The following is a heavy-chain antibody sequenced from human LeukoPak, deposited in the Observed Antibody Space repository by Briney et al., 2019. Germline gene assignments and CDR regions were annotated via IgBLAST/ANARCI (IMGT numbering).Heavy chain of an antibody. J-gene: IGHJ4*02. D-gene: IGHD5-12*01. V-gene: IGHV4-34*01. CDR2: INHSGST. CDR1: GGTFSGYY. CDR3: ARGGVATNY. Sequence: SETLSLTCAVYGGTFSGYYWSWIRQPPGKGLEWIGEINHSGSTNYNPSLKSRVTISVDTSKNQFSLKLSSVTAADTAVYYCARGGVATNYWGQGTLVTVSS.